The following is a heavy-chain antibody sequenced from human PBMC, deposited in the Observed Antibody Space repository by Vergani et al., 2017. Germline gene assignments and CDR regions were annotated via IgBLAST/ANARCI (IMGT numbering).Heavy chain of an antibody. D-gene: IGHD3-9*01. J-gene: IGHJ6*02. CDR2: IYHSGST. V-gene: IGHV4-30-2*01. CDR1: GGSISSGGYS. Sequence: QLQLQESGSGLVKPSQTLSLTCAVSGGSISSGGYSWSWIRQPPGKGLEWIGYIYHSGSTYYNPSLKSRVTISVDKSKNQFSLKLSSVTAADTAVYYCARDVPILTGYSPQRCGMDVWGQGTTVTVSS. CDR3: ARDVPILTGYSPQRCGMDV.